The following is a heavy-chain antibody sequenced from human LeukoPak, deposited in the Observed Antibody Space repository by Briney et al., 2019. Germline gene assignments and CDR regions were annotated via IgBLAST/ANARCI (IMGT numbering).Heavy chain of an antibody. CDR2: IYPTGNT. Sequence: SETLSLTCTVSGASFSTYYWNWVRQPPGKGVEWRAYIYPTGNTKNNPSLESRVSISLDTSKNQFSLNLSSVTAADTAVYYCASSNGFDWSPEYYMDVWGKGTTVIVSS. V-gene: IGHV4-59*01. CDR1: GASFSTYY. J-gene: IGHJ6*03. CDR3: ASSNGFDWSPEYYMDV. D-gene: IGHD3-9*01.